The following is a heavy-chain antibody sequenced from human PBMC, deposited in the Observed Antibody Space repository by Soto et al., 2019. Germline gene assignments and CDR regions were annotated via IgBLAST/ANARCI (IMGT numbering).Heavy chain of an antibody. Sequence: GGSLRLSCAASGFTFSNAWMSWVRQAPGKGLEWVGRIKSKTDGGTTDYAAPVKGRFTISRDDSKNTLYLQMNSLKTEDTAVYYCTTAVGASTDHYYGMDVWGQGTSVTVS. D-gene: IGHD1-26*01. CDR1: GFTFSNAW. J-gene: IGHJ6*02. CDR2: IKSKTDGGTT. CDR3: TTAVGASTDHYYGMDV. V-gene: IGHV3-15*01.